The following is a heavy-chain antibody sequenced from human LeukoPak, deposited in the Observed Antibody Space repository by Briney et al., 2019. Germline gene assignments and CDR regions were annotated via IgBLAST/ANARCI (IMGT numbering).Heavy chain of an antibody. V-gene: IGHV4-34*01. CDR3: ARVRRNYDILTGYYLFWFDP. CDR2: INHSGST. CDR1: GGSFSDYY. J-gene: IGHJ5*02. D-gene: IGHD3-9*01. Sequence: PSETLSLTCAVYGGSFSDYYWSWIRQPPGKGLEWIGEINHSGSTNYNPSLKSRVTISVDTSKNQFSLKLSSVTAADTAVYYCARVRRNYDILTGYYLFWFDPWGQGTLVTVSS.